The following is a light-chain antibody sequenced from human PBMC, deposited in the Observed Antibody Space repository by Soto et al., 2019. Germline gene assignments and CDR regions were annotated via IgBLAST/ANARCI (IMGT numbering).Light chain of an antibody. CDR2: DAS. CDR3: QQYENLPT. J-gene: IGKJ5*01. V-gene: IGKV1-33*01. CDR1: QNMNNY. Sequence: DIQMTLSTSSLSASVGDRVTITCQASQNMNNYFNWYQQKPGRAPKLLIYDASNLEAGGPSRFRGSGSGTDFTFTISRLQPEDIATYYCQQYENLPTFGQGTRRES.